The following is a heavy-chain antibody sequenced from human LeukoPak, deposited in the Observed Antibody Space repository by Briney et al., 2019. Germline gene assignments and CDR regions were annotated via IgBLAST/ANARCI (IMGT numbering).Heavy chain of an antibody. V-gene: IGHV1-2*02. CDR3: ARDRVGYCTNGVCYGGNWFDP. CDR1: GYTFTDYY. Sequence: ASVKISCKASGYTFTDYYIHWVRQAPGQGLEWMGWISPKSDDTNYAQKFQGRVTMTRDTSISTAYMELSRLRSDDTAVYYCARDRVGYCTNGVCYGGNWFDPWGQGTLVTVSS. CDR2: ISPKSDDT. J-gene: IGHJ5*02. D-gene: IGHD2-8*01.